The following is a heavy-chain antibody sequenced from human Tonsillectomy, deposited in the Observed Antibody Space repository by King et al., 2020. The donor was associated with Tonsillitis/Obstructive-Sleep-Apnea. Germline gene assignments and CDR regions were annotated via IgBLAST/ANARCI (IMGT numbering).Heavy chain of an antibody. D-gene: IGHD5-12*01. CDR2: IYYSGST. V-gene: IGHV4-59*01. CDR1: GGSISSYY. Sequence: QLQESGPGLVKPSETLSLTCTVSGGSISSYYWSWIRQPPGKGLEWIGYIYYSGSTNYNPSLNSRGTISVDTPKNQFPLKLSSVTAADTAVYYCARGGYDPDYYYYYMDVWGKGTTVTVSS. J-gene: IGHJ6*03. CDR3: ARGGYDPDYYYYYMDV.